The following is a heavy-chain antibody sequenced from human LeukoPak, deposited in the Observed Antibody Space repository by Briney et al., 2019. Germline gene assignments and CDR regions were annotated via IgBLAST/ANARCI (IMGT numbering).Heavy chain of an antibody. CDR1: GGSISSYY. CDR2: IHTSGST. J-gene: IGHJ6*02. D-gene: IGHD1-26*01. V-gene: IGHV4-4*07. CDR3: AREGADPQDYYYYGMDV. Sequence: PSETLSLTCTVSGGSISSYYWSWIRKPAGKGLEWIGRIHTSGSTNYNPSLKSRVTMAVDTSKNHFSLKLSSVTAADTAVYYCAREGADPQDYYYYGMDVWGQGTTVTVSS.